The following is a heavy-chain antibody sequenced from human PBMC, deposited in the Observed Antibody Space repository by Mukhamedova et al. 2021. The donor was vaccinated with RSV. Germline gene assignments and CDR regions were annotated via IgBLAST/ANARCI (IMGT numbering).Heavy chain of an antibody. CDR3: VNSMTTVTTFYY. J-gene: IGHJ4*02. CDR2: IYYSGST. D-gene: IGHD4-11*01. V-gene: IGHV4-59*01. Sequence: SWIRQPPGKGLEWIGYIYYSGSTNYNPSLKSRVTISVDTSKNQFSLKLSSVTAADTAVYYCVNSMTTVTTFYYWGQGTLVTVSS.